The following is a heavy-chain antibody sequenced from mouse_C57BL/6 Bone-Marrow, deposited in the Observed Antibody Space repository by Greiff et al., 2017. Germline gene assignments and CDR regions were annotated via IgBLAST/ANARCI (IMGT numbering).Heavy chain of an antibody. V-gene: IGHV2-6*01. CDR1: GFSLPSYG. CDR2: IWGVGST. Sequence: VKVVESGPGLVAPSQSLSITCTVSGFSLPSYGVDWVRQSPGKGLEWLGVIWGVGSTNYTSALKSRLSISKDNSKSQVFLKMNSLQTDDTAMYYCASIRGVDYWGQGTSVTVSS. J-gene: IGHJ4*01. CDR3: ASIRGVDY. D-gene: IGHD1-1*01.